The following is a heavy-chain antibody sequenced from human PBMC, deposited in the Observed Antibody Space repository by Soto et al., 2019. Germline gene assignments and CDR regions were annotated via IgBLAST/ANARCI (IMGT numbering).Heavy chain of an antibody. D-gene: IGHD3-9*01. CDR2: IYYSGST. CDR1: GGSISSYY. CDR3: ARDRVGYDILTGYYYYGMDA. Sequence: SETLSLTCTVSGGSISSYYWSWIRQPPGKGLEWIGYIYYSGSTNYNPSLKSRVTISVDTSNNQFSLKLSSVTAADTAVYYCARDRVGYDILTGYYYYGMDAWGQGTTVTSP. V-gene: IGHV4-59*01. J-gene: IGHJ6*02.